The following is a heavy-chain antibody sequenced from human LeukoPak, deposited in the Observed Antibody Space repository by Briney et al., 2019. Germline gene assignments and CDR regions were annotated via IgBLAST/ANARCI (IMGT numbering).Heavy chain of an antibody. CDR1: GGSINSASHY. CDR3: ARGGSGYYYANLDY. CDR2: LYFSGTT. Sequence: SETLSLTCTVSGGSINSASHYWGWIRQPADKGLEWIGRLYFSGTTNYNPSLTSRVTISLDTSKNQFSLKLSSVTAADTAVYYCARGGSGYYYANLDYWGQGTLVTVSS. V-gene: IGHV4-61*10. J-gene: IGHJ4*02. D-gene: IGHD3-22*01.